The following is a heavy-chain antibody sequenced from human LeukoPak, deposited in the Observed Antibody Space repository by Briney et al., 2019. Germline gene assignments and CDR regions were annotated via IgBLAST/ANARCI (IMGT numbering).Heavy chain of an antibody. CDR3: ARGNNYYDSSGYYYYFDY. J-gene: IGHJ4*02. Sequence: QPGGSLRLSCAASGFTFSSYEMNWVRQAPGKGLEWVSYISSSGSTIYYADSVKGRFTISRDNAKNSLYLQMNSLRAEDTAVYCCARGNNYYDSSGYYYYFDYWGQGTLVTVSS. CDR1: GFTFSSYE. D-gene: IGHD3-22*01. CDR2: ISSSGSTI. V-gene: IGHV3-48*03.